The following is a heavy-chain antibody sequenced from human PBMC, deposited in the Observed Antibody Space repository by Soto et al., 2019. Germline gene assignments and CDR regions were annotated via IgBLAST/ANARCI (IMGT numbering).Heavy chain of an antibody. CDR2: INTGTAST. Sequence: QVQLVQSGAEVKKPGASVKVSCKASGYSFSDYTMHWVRRAPGQPPEWMARINTGTASTEYSQKFQGRVTITRDTSATTAYMDLSSLRSEDTAVYYCARGPQEAYGMDVWGQGTTVTVS. CDR3: ARGPQEAYGMDV. J-gene: IGHJ6*02. CDR1: GYSFSDYT. V-gene: IGHV1-3*04.